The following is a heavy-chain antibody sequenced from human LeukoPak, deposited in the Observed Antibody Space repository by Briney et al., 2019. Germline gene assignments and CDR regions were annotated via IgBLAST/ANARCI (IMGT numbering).Heavy chain of an antibody. V-gene: IGHV4-34*01. CDR3: ARISARAAAADY. CDR1: GGSFSGYY. D-gene: IGHD6-13*01. CDR2: INHSGST. J-gene: IGHJ4*02. Sequence: PSETLSLTCAVYGGSFSGYYWSWIRQPPGKGLEWIGEINHSGSTNYNPSLKSRVTISVDTSKNQFSLKLSSVTAADTAVYYCARISARAAAADYWGQGTLVTVSS.